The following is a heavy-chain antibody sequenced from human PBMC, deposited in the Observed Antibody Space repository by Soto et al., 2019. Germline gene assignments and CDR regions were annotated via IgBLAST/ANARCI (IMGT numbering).Heavy chain of an antibody. CDR2: IIPIFGTA. V-gene: IGHV1-69*06. Sequence: SVKVSCKASGGTFSSYAISWVRQAPGQGLEWMGGIIPIFGTANYAQKFQGRVTITADKSTSTAYMELSSLRSEDTAVYYCARSSSSRDYYYYYGMDVWGQGTTVTVSS. CDR1: GGTFSSYA. D-gene: IGHD6-6*01. J-gene: IGHJ6*02. CDR3: ARSSSSRDYYYYYGMDV.